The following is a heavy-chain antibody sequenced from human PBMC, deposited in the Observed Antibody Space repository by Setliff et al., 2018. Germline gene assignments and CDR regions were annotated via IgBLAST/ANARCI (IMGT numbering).Heavy chain of an antibody. CDR3: ARDLRAATATGEYYFDF. CDR1: GYTFTDYY. CDR2: INPNTGST. V-gene: IGHV1-2*02. J-gene: IGHJ4*02. Sequence: ASVKVSCKASGYTFTDYYIQWVRQAPGQGLEWMGWINPNTGSTYYRQRFQGRVTMTRDTPISTAYMDVNRLKSDDTAVYYCARDLRAATATGEYYFDFWGQGTLVTVSS. D-gene: IGHD6-13*01.